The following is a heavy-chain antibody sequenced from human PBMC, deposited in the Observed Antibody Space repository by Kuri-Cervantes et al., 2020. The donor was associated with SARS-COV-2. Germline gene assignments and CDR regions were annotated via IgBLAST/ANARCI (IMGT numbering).Heavy chain of an antibody. CDR2: IIPVFGSA. J-gene: IGHJ4*02. CDR3: ARGSCTNGVCYTILGY. D-gene: IGHD2-8*01. Sequence: AVKVSCKPSGGTFISYDISWVRQAPGQGLEWMGGIIPVFGSANYAQNFQGRVTITTDESTSTAYMELSSLRSEDTAVYYCARGSCTNGVCYTILGYWGQGTLVTVSS. CDR1: GGTFISYD. V-gene: IGHV1-69*05.